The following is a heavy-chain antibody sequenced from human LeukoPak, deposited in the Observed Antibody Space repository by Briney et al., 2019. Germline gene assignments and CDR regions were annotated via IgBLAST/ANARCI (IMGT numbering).Heavy chain of an antibody. Sequence: PGGSLRLSCAASGSTFSGSAMHWVRQASGKGLEWVGRIRSRTNTYATAYAASVKGRFTISRDDSKNTAYLQMNSLKTEDTAVYYCTRGSQSDYYYGMDVWGQGTTVTVSS. CDR1: GSTFSGSA. J-gene: IGHJ6*02. CDR3: TRGSQSDYYYGMDV. CDR2: IRSRTNTYAT. V-gene: IGHV3-73*01.